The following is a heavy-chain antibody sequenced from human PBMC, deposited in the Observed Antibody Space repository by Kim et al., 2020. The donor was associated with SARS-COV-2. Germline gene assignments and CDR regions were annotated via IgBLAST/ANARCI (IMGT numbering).Heavy chain of an antibody. CDR3: AKDATTYFDFWSGLH. Sequence: DSVKGRFTISRDNSKNTLYLQMSSLRAEDTAVYYCAKDATTYFDFWSGLHWGQGSLVTVSS. V-gene: IGHV3-23*01. D-gene: IGHD3-3*01. J-gene: IGHJ4*02.